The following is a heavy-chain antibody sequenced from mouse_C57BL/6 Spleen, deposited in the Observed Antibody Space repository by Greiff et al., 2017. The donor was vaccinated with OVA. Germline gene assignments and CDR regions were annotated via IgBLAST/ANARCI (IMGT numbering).Heavy chain of an antibody. J-gene: IGHJ4*01. CDR2: IYPSDSET. CDR1: GYTFTSYW. V-gene: IGHV1-61*01. Sequence: QVQLQQPGAELVRPGSSVKLSCKASGYTFTSYWMDWVKQRPGQGLEWIGNIYPSDSETHYNQKFTDKATLTVDKSSSTAYMQLSSLTSEDSAVYYCARWGDYYAMDYWGQGTSVTVSS. CDR3: ARWGDYYAMDY.